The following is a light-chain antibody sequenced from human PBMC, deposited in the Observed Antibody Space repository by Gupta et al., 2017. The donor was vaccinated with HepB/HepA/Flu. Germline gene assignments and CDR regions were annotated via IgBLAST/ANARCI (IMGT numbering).Light chain of an antibody. Sequence: QSVLTQPPSPSGTPGQRVTLSCSVRSSNIGGNTVNWYQQLPETAPKLLIYDDDRRPSGVPDRCSGSKSCTAASLAISGLQSDEEAHYYCSAWEDSLDGSGTLGGGTKLTVL. V-gene: IGLV1-44*01. J-gene: IGLJ2*01. CDR1: SSNIGGNT. CDR2: DDD. CDR3: SAWEDSLDGSGT.